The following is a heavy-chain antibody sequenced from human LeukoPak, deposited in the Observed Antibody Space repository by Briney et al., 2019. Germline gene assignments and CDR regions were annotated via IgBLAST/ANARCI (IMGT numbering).Heavy chain of an antibody. J-gene: IGHJ4*02. CDR3: AKDLVQLWFPFDY. D-gene: IGHD5-18*01. V-gene: IGHV3-23*01. Sequence: GGSLRLSCAASEFTFSSYAMTWVRQAPGKGLEWVSGISSSGGRTYYADSVKGRFTISRDNSKNTLYLQMNSLRAEDTAVYYCAKDLVQLWFPFDYWGQGTLVTVSS. CDR2: ISSSGGRT. CDR1: EFTFSSYA.